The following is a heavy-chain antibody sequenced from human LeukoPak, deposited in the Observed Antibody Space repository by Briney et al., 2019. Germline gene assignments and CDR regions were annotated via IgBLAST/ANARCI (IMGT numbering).Heavy chain of an antibody. D-gene: IGHD3-10*01. CDR1: GSTFSNFG. CDR3: AKRNYFGAGTYSFDF. V-gene: IGHV3-23*01. CDR2: LTGSGGST. Sequence: GGSLRLSCTASGSTFSNFGMSWVRQAPGKGLEWVSHLTGSGGSTYYAGSVKGRFTISRDNSKNTLYLQMNSLRAEDTAVYYCAKRNYFGAGTYSFDFWGQGTLVTVSS. J-gene: IGHJ4*02.